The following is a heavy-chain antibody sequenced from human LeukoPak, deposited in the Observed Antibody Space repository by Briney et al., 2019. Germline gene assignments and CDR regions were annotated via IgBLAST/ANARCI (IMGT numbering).Heavy chain of an antibody. J-gene: IGHJ4*02. CDR2: VSGSGEST. CDR3: ARAGKAAAFDC. D-gene: IGHD2-15*01. Sequence: PGGSLRLSCAASGFTFSTYAMNWVRQALGKGLEWVSSVSGSGESTDYADSVKGRFIISRGNFENTLYLHMNSLRADDMAIYYCARAGKAAAFDCWGQGTLVTVSS. V-gene: IGHV3-23*01. CDR1: GFTFSTYA.